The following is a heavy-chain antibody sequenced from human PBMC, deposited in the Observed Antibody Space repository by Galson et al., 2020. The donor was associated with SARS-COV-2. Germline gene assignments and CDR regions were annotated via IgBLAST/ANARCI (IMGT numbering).Heavy chain of an antibody. CDR3: ARDPSSSWFTDAFDI. CDR1: GFTFSSYG. J-gene: IGHJ3*02. V-gene: IGHV3-33*01. D-gene: IGHD6-13*01. CDR2: IWYDGSNK. Sequence: GGSLRLSCAASGFTFSSYGMHWVRQAPGKGLEWVAVIWYDGSNKYYADSVKGRFTISRDNSKNTLYLQMNSLRAEDTAVYYCARDPSSSWFTDAFDILGQGTMVTVSS.